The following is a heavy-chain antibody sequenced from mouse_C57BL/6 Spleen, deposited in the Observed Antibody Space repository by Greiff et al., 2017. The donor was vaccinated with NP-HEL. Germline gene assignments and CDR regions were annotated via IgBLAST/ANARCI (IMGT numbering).Heavy chain of an antibody. CDR3: ARHEDLYDEDYYAMDY. D-gene: IGHD2-12*01. Sequence: VQLVESGAELVKPGASVKLSCKASGYTFTEYTIHWVKQRSGQGLEWIGWFYPGSGSIKYNEKFKDKATLTADKSSSTVYMELSRLTSEDSAVYFCARHEDLYDEDYYAMDYWGQGTSVTVSS. CDR1: GYTFTEYT. V-gene: IGHV1-62-2*01. CDR2: FYPGSGSI. J-gene: IGHJ4*01.